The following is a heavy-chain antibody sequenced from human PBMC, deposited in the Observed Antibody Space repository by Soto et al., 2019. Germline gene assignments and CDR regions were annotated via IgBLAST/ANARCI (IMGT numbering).Heavy chain of an antibody. D-gene: IGHD3-10*01. J-gene: IGHJ3*02. CDR2: IWYDGSNK. CDR3: ARDLSPYYYCSGSPPDEAFDI. CDR1: GFTFSSDG. Sequence: QLQLVESGGGVVQPGRSLRLSCAASGFTFSSDGMHWVRQAPGKGLEWVAVIWYDGSNKYYADSVKGRFTISRDNSKNTLYLQMNSLRAEDTAVYYCARDLSPYYYCSGSPPDEAFDIWGQRTMVTVSS. V-gene: IGHV3-33*01.